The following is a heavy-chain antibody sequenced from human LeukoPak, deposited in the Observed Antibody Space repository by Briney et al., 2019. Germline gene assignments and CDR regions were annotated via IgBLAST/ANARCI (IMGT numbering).Heavy chain of an antibody. CDR2: IKQDGSEK. D-gene: IGHD5-18*01. V-gene: IGHV3-7*01. CDR3: ARGQDTAMVHAFDY. J-gene: IGHJ4*02. Sequence: PGGSLRLSCAASGFTFSSYWMSWVRQAPGKGLEWVANIKQDGSEKYYVDSVKGRFTISRDNAKNSLYLQMNSLRAEDTAVYYCARGQDTAMVHAFDYWGQGTLVTVSS. CDR1: GFTFSSYW.